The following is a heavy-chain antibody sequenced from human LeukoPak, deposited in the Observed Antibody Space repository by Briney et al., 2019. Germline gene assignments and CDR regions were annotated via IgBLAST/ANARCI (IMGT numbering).Heavy chain of an antibody. J-gene: IGHJ5*02. D-gene: IGHD6-19*01. CDR2: IYTSGST. Sequence: PSETLSLTCTVSGGSISSYYWSWIRQPAGKGLEWIGRIYTSGSTNYNPSLKSRVTMSVDTSKNQFSLKLSSVTAADTAVYYCAREAGIAVAGKRTNWFDPWGQGTLVTVSS. V-gene: IGHV4-4*07. CDR3: AREAGIAVAGKRTNWFDP. CDR1: GGSISSYY.